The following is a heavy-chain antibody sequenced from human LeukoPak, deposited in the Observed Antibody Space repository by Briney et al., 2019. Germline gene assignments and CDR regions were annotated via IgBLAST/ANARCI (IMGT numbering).Heavy chain of an antibody. CDR3: ARASDDYDFDY. V-gene: IGHV5-51*01. CDR1: GYTFASSW. J-gene: IGHJ4*02. Sequence: GESLKISCKGSGYTFASSWIAWMRQMPGKGLEWMGMVYPADSDTRYSPSFQGQVTISADKSISTAYLQWSSLKASDTAIYYCARASDDYDFDYWGQGTLVTVSS. CDR2: VYPADSDT. D-gene: IGHD4-17*01.